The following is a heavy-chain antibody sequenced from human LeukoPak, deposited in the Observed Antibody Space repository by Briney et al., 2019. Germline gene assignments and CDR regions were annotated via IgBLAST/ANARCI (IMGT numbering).Heavy chain of an antibody. CDR1: GFTFSTYW. J-gene: IGHJ4*02. V-gene: IGHV3-74*01. CDR2: IKSDGST. Sequence: GGSLRLSCAASGFTFSTYWMHWVRQAPGKGLVWVSRIKSDGSTNYADSVKGRFTISRDNSKNTLYLQMNSLRAEDTALYYCAKSYSSDFYYGGDYFDYWGQGTLVTVSS. D-gene: IGHD3-22*01. CDR3: AKSYSSDFYYGGDYFDY.